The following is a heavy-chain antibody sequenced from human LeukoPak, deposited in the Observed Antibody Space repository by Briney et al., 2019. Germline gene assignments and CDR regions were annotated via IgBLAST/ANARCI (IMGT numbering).Heavy chain of an antibody. V-gene: IGHV3-33*08. D-gene: IGHD2-8*01. CDR2: IWYDGSDK. CDR3: ARDRCTNGVCYLDY. J-gene: IGHJ4*02. CDR1: GFTFSDYY. Sequence: PGGSLRLSCAASGFTFSDYYMSWIRQAPGKGLEWVTNIWYDGSDKYFADSVKGRFTISRDNSKNTLYLQMNSLRADDTAVYYCARDRCTNGVCYLDYWGQGTLVTVSS.